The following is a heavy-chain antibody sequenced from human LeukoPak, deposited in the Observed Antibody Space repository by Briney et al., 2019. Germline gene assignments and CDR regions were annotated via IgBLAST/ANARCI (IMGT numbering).Heavy chain of an antibody. Sequence: GGSLRLSCAASGFTVSSNYMSWVRQAPGEGLEWVSVIYSGGSTYYADSVKGRFTISRDNSKNTLYLQMNSLRVEDTAVYYCARDKGTSYLSSFDYWGQGTLVTVSS. D-gene: IGHD6-6*01. CDR3: ARDKGTSYLSSFDY. J-gene: IGHJ4*02. CDR1: GFTVSSNY. V-gene: IGHV3-53*05. CDR2: IYSGGST.